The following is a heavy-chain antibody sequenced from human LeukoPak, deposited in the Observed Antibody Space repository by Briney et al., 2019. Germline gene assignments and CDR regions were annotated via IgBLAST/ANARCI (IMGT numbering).Heavy chain of an antibody. Sequence: SETLSLTCTVSGYSISSGYYWGWIRQPPGKGLEWIGSIYHSGSTYYNPSLKSRVTISVDTSKNQFSLKLSSVTAADTAVYYCARSLDYGDYCPNWFDPWGQGTLVTVSS. CDR1: GYSISSGYY. CDR3: ARSLDYGDYCPNWFDP. J-gene: IGHJ5*02. CDR2: IYHSGST. V-gene: IGHV4-38-2*02. D-gene: IGHD4-17*01.